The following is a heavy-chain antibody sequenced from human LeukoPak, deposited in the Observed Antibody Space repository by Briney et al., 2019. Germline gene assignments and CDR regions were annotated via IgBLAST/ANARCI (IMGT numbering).Heavy chain of an antibody. J-gene: IGHJ4*02. CDR3: ASRHDY. CDR2: INHSGST. CDR1: GGSFSGYY. V-gene: IGHV4-34*01. Sequence: PSETLSLTCAVCGGSFSGYYWSWIRQPPGKGLEWIGEINHSGSTYYNPSLKSRLTISVDTSKNQFSLKLSSVNAADTAMYYCASRHDYWGQGTLVTVSS.